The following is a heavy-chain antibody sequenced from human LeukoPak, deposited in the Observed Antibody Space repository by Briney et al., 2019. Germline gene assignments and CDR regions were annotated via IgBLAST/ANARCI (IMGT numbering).Heavy chain of an antibody. CDR3: ARDWFGFTAVAGTSRHFDY. CDR1: GGSISSSSYY. CDR2: IYYSGST. V-gene: IGHV4-39*07. D-gene: IGHD6-19*01. J-gene: IGHJ4*02. Sequence: SETLSLTCTVSGGSISSSSYYWGWIRQPPGKGLEWIGSIYYSGSTYYNPSLKSRVTISVDTSKNQFSLKLSSVTAADTAVYYCARDWFGFTAVAGTSRHFDYWGQGTLVTVSS.